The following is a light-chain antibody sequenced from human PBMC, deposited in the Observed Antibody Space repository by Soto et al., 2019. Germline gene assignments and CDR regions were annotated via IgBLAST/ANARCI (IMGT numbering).Light chain of an antibody. CDR1: QGISNY. CDR2: AAS. J-gene: IGKJ1*01. CDR3: QHYYSAPPWT. V-gene: IGKV1-27*01. Sequence: DIQLTQSPSSLYASVGDRVTITCRASQGISNYLAWHQQKPGKAPKLLIYAASTLQSGVPSRFSGSGSGTDFTLTISSLQPEDVATYYCQHYYSAPPWTFGQGTKVEIK.